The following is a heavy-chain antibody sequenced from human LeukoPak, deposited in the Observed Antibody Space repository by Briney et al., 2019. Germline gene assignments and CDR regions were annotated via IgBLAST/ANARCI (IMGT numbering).Heavy chain of an antibody. CDR2: IIPIFGTA. V-gene: IGHV1-69*05. CDR3: ARSPRVELTGEFDY. CDR1: GGTFSSYA. Sequence: SVKVSCKASGGTFSSYAISWVRQAPGQGLEWMGGIIPIFGTANYAQKFQGRVTITTDESTSTAYMELSSLRSEDTAVYYCARSPRVELTGEFDYWGQGTLVTVSS. D-gene: IGHD1-20*01. J-gene: IGHJ4*02.